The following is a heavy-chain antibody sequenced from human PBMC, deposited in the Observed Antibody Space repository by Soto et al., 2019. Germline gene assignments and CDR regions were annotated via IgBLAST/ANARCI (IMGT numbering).Heavy chain of an antibody. J-gene: IGHJ5*02. CDR2: ISSSGSTI. Sequence: QVQLVESGGGLVKPGGSLRLSCAASGFTFSDYYMSWIRQAPGKGLEWVSYISSSGSTIYYADSVKGRFTISRDNAKNSLYLQMNSLRAEDTAVYYCARDCSSTSCYHYRGRSRWFDPWGQGTLVTVSS. V-gene: IGHV3-11*01. D-gene: IGHD2-2*01. CDR3: ARDCSSTSCYHYRGRSRWFDP. CDR1: GFTFSDYY.